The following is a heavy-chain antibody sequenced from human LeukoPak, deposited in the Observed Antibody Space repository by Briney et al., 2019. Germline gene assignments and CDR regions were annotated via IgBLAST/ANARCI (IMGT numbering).Heavy chain of an antibody. D-gene: IGHD6-13*01. CDR1: GGSISTSNYY. J-gene: IGHJ3*02. CDR2: IFYSGST. V-gene: IGHV4-39*07. CDR3: AKSNGYGLADI. Sequence: SETLSLTCTVSGGSISTSNYYWGWIRQPPGKGLEWIGNIFYSGSTYYSPSVKSRVTISLDTSRNQFSLKLNSVTAADTAVYYCAKSNGYGLADIWGQGTMVTVSS.